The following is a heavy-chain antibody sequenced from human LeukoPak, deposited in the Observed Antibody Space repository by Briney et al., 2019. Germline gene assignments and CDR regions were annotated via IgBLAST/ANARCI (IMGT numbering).Heavy chain of an antibody. Sequence: SQTLSLTCAVSGDSVSSDNATWNWIRQSPSRGLEWLGRTYFRSKWHNDFAASVRGRITINADTSKNQFSLQLNSVTPEDTAVYYCVRQREQVMLYYYFDLWGRGTLVTVSS. CDR2: TYFRSKWHN. J-gene: IGHJ2*01. D-gene: IGHD1-26*01. V-gene: IGHV6-1*01. CDR3: VRQREQVMLYYYFDL. CDR1: GDSVSSDNAT.